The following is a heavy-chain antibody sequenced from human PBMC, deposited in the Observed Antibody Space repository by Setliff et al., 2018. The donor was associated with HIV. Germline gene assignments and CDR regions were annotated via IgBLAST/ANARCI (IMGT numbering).Heavy chain of an antibody. CDR1: GGSVSGYY. D-gene: IGHD1-1*01. J-gene: IGHJ3*02. CDR2: VSASGTT. V-gene: IGHV4-4*08. Sequence: PSETLSLTCAVYGGSVSGYYWSWIRQPPGKGLEWIGYVSASGTTKYNPSRQSRVTISGDSSKNQFSLRLSSVTAADTAVYYCAKEGSWNDDSGAFNIWGQGTMVTVSS. CDR3: AKEGSWNDDSGAFNI.